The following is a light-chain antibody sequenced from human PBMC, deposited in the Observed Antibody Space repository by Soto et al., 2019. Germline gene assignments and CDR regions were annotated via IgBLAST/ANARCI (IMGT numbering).Light chain of an antibody. J-gene: IGKJ2*01. V-gene: IGKV4-1*01. CDR2: WAS. CDR3: QQHYSPPYT. CDR1: QNILYSSNNNNY. Sequence: DIVMTQSPDSLAVSLGERATINCKSSQNILYSSNNNNYFAWYQQKPGQPPKLLISWASTRESGVPDRFSGSGSGTDFTLTISGLRAEDVAVYYCQQHYSPPYTFGQGTKLEIK.